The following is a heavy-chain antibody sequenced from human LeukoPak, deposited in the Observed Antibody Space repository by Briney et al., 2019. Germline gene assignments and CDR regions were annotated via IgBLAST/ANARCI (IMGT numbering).Heavy chain of an antibody. Sequence: PGGSLRLSCAASGFTFSSYSMNWVRQAPGKGLEWVSYISSSSSTIYYADSVKGRFTISRDNAKNSLYPQMNSLRAEDTAVYYCARTKIIFDHWGQGTLVTVSS. J-gene: IGHJ5*02. CDR2: ISSSSSTI. D-gene: IGHD2-8*01. CDR1: GFTFSSYS. CDR3: ARTKIIFDH. V-gene: IGHV3-48*01.